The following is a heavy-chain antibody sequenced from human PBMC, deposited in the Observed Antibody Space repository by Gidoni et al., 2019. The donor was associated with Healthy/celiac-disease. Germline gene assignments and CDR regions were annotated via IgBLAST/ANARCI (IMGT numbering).Heavy chain of an antibody. CDR3: ARGPSVAGRDWFDP. CDR1: GSTFTSYD. J-gene: IGHJ5*02. CDR2: MNPNSGNT. D-gene: IGHD6-19*01. V-gene: IGHV1-8*01. Sequence: QVQLVQSGAEGKKPGASVKDSGKASGSTFTSYDINWVRQATGQGLEWMGWMNPNSGNTGYAQKFQGRVTMTRNTSISTAYMELSSLRSEDTAVYYCARGPSVAGRDWFDPWGQGTLVTVSS.